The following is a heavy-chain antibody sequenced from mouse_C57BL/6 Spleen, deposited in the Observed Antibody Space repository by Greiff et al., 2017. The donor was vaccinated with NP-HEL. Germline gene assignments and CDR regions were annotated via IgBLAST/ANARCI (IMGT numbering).Heavy chain of an antibody. J-gene: IGHJ3*01. V-gene: IGHV1-66*01. Sequence: QVQLQQSGPELVKPGASVKISCKASGYSFTSYYIHWVKQRPGQGLEWIGWIYPGSGNTKYNEKFKGKATLTADTSSSTAYMQLSSLTSEDSAVYYCARTRDSWFAYWGQGTLVTVSA. CDR1: GYSFTSYY. CDR3: ARTRDSWFAY. CDR2: IYPGSGNT.